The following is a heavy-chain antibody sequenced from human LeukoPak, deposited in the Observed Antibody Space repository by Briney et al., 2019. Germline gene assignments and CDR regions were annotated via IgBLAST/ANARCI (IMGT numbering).Heavy chain of an antibody. CDR1: GFTFSTYA. D-gene: IGHD3-22*01. V-gene: IGHV3-23*01. CDR3: AKDSSSYDWGYMDV. Sequence: GGSLRLSCAASGFTFSTYAMSWVRQAPGKGLEWVSLIGGSDGRTRYADSVKGRFTISRDNSKNTLYLEMNSLRAEDTAVYYCAKDSSSYDWGYMDVWGKGTTVAISS. J-gene: IGHJ6*03. CDR2: IGGSDGRT.